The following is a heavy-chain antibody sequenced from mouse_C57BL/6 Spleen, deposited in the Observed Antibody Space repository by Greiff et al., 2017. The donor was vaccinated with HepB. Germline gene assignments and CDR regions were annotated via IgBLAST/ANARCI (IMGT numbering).Heavy chain of an antibody. J-gene: IGHJ4*01. CDR1: GYTFTDYY. Sequence: EVQLQQSGPVLVKPGASVKMSCKASGYTFTDYYMNWVKQSHGKSLEWIGVINPYNGGTSYNQKFKGKATLTVDKFSSTAYMELNSLTSEDSAVYYCARKEDRSFYAMDYWGQGTSVTVSS. V-gene: IGHV1-19*01. CDR3: ARKEDRSFYAMDY. CDR2: INPYNGGT.